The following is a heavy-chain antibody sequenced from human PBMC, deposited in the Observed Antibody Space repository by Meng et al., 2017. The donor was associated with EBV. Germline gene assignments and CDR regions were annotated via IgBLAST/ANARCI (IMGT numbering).Heavy chain of an antibody. CDR1: GLSLSTSGVG. Sequence: NVKESGPPLLKPPPTLTLPCTFFGLSLSTSGVGVGWIRQPPGKALEWLALIYWDDDKRYSPSLKSRLTITKDTSKNQVVLTMTNMDPVDTATYYCAHRRDEYSSSWYGRFDPWGQGTLVTVSS. CDR3: AHRRDEYSSSWYGRFDP. CDR2: IYWDDDK. D-gene: IGHD6-13*01. J-gene: IGHJ5*02. V-gene: IGHV2-5*02.